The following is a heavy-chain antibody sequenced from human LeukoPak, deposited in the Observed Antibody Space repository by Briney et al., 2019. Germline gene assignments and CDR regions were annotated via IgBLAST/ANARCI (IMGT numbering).Heavy chain of an antibody. CDR3: ARGDGYNFWDY. Sequence: GGSLRLSCAASGFTFSGYWMSWVRQAPGKGLEWVANINRDGSDTQYVDSVKGRFTISRDNSKNTVYLQMNSLRAEDTAVYYCARGDGYNFWDYWGQGTLVTVSS. V-gene: IGHV3-7*03. CDR1: GFTFSGYW. D-gene: IGHD5-24*01. J-gene: IGHJ4*02. CDR2: INRDGSDT.